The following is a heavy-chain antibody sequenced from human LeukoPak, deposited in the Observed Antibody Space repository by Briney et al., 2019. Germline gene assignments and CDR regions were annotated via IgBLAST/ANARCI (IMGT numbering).Heavy chain of an antibody. J-gene: IGHJ4*02. CDR1: GSTVSSNY. V-gene: IGHV3-66*02. CDR2: IYSGGST. D-gene: IGHD2-2*01. Sequence: PGGSLRLSCAASGSTVSSNYMSWVRQAPGKGLEWVSVIYSGGSTYYADSVKGRFTISRDNSKNTLYLQMNSLRAEDTAVYYCASLGYCSSTSCRKNDYWGQGTLVTVSS. CDR3: ASLGYCSSTSCRKNDY.